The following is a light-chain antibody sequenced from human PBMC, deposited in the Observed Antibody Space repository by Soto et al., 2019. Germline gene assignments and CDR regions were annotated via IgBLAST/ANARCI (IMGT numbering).Light chain of an antibody. CDR1: QSISSW. V-gene: IGKV1-5*03. J-gene: IGKJ2*01. CDR3: QQYSDSFPYT. Sequence: DIQLTQSPSTLSSSVGDRVTISCRASQSISSWLAWYQQKPGTAPKLLIYKASTFETGVPSRFSGIRSGTEFTLTVSSLQPDDFATYYCQQYSDSFPYTFGQGTKLEIK. CDR2: KAS.